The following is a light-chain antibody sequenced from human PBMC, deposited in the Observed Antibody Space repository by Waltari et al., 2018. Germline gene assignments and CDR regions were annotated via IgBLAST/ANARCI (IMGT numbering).Light chain of an antibody. CDR1: QTLSHNY. CDR3: QQYGSSPYT. V-gene: IGKV3-20*01. CDR2: DTS. J-gene: IGKJ2*01. Sequence: EIVLTQSPGTLSLSTGERVTLSCRASQTLSHNYVAWYQQKPGQAPGRLIYDTSKRATGIPDRFSGGGSGTDFALIISRLEAEDSATYYWQQYGSSPYTFGQGTKVGIK.